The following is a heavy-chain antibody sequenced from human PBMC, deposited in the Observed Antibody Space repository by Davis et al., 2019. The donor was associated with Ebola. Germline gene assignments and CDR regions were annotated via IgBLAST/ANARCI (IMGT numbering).Heavy chain of an antibody. CDR2: INPKTTGT. CDR1: GYTFTAYH. V-gene: IGHV1-2*06. Sequence: AASVKVSCKASGYTFTAYHVHWVRQAPGQGLEWIGRINPKTTGTHYAKDFQGRVTMTRDTSISAAYMELSRLRSDDTAVYYCARETLDGRASDYWGQGTLVTVSS. CDR3: ARETLDGRASDY. J-gene: IGHJ4*02. D-gene: IGHD6-19*01.